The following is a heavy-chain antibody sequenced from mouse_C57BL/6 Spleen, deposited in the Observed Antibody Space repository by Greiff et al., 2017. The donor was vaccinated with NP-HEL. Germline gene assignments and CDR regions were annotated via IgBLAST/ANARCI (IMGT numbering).Heavy chain of an antibody. CDR2: INYDGSST. CDR3: ARDRATVVATGYFDV. CDR1: GFTFSDYY. Sequence: EVQLVESEGGLVQPGSSMKLSCTASGFTFSDYYMAWVRQVPEKGLEWVANINYDGSSTYYLDSLKSRFIISRDNAKNILYLQMSSLKSEDTATYYCARDRATVVATGYFDVWGTGTTVTVSS. D-gene: IGHD1-1*01. J-gene: IGHJ1*03. V-gene: IGHV5-16*01.